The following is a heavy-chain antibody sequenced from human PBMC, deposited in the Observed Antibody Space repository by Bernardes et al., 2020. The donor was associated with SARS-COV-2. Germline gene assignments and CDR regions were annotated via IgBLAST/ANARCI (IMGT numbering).Heavy chain of an antibody. J-gene: IGHJ4*02. CDR1: GFTFSNYG. D-gene: IGHD4-4*01. Sequence: GGSLRLSCAASGFTFSNYGMHWVRRAPGKGLEWVAVISFDGSDQYYGDSVKGRFTISRDNSKNALYLEMTYLREEDTAIYYCAKGFSNTWYDNCDFWGQGTPVDVSS. V-gene: IGHV3-30*18. CDR2: ISFDGSDQ. CDR3: AKGFSNTWYDNCDF.